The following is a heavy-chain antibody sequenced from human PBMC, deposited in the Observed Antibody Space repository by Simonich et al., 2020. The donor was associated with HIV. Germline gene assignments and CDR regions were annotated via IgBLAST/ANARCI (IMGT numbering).Heavy chain of an antibody. Sequence: QLQLQESGPGLVKPSETLSLTCTVSGGSISSNNYYWGWIRQPPGKGLEWIGSIYHSGSTYYNPSLKSRVTISVDTSKNQFSLKLSSVTAADTAVYYCARNTATRGSNWYFDLWGRGTLVTVSS. V-gene: IGHV4-39*07. CDR2: IYHSGST. D-gene: IGHD3-16*01. J-gene: IGHJ2*01. CDR3: ARNTATRGSNWYFDL. CDR1: GGSISSNNYY.